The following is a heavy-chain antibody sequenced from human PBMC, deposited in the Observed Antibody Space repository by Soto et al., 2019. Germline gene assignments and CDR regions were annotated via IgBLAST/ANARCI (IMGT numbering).Heavy chain of an antibody. CDR1: GFTFSSYS. J-gene: IGHJ5*02. Sequence: GGSLRLSCAASGFTFSSYSMNWVRQAPGKGLEWVSSISSSSSYIYYADSVKGRFTISRDNAKNSLYLQMNSLRAEDTAVYYCARGSSYDFWSGYYSNWFDPWGQGTLVTVSS. D-gene: IGHD3-3*01. V-gene: IGHV3-21*01. CDR2: ISSSSSYI. CDR3: ARGSSYDFWSGYYSNWFDP.